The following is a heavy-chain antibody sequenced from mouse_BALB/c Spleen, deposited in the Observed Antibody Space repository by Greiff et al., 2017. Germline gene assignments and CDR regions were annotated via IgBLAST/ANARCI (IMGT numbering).Heavy chain of an antibody. CDR1: GFTFSSYA. D-gene: IGHD3-1*01. Sequence: EVHLVESGGGLVKPGGSLKLSCAASGFTFSSYAMSWVRQTPEKRLAWVASISSGGSTYFPDSVKGRFTISRDNARNILYLQMSSLRSEDTAMYYCARVGRNGDYWGQGTTLTVSS. J-gene: IGHJ2*01. V-gene: IGHV5-6-5*01. CDR3: ARVGRNGDY. CDR2: ISSGGST.